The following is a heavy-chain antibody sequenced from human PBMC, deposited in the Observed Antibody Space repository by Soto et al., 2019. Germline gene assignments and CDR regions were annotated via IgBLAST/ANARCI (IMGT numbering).Heavy chain of an antibody. Sequence: EVKLVESGGGLMQPGGSLRLSCAASGFSVGGNPMTWVRQAPGKGLGWVAVIHTGGATFYADPVKGRFTISRDNYKNTVYLQMNSLTVGDTAMYFCARGVNDDSWGQGTLVTVSS. CDR1: GFSVGGNP. V-gene: IGHV3-53*01. J-gene: IGHJ4*02. CDR2: IHTGGAT. CDR3: ARGVNDDS. D-gene: IGHD1-1*01.